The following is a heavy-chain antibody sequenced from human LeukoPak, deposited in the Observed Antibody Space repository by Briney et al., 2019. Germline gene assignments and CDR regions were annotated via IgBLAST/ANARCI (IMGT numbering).Heavy chain of an antibody. D-gene: IGHD3-3*01. Sequence: PGGSLRLSCAASGFKFSDYAMNWVRQAPGKGLEWVSGMSGTGGTSYYADSAKGRLTISRDNSKSTLDLQMNSPRAEDTAVYYCAKWVPRSLESIYGMDVWGQGTTVIVSS. V-gene: IGHV3-23*01. CDR2: MSGTGGTS. CDR1: GFKFSDYA. J-gene: IGHJ6*02. CDR3: AKWVPRSLESIYGMDV.